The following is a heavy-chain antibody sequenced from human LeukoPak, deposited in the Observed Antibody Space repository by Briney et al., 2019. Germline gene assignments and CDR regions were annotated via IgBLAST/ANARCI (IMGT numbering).Heavy chain of an antibody. CDR2: IYSGGST. J-gene: IGHJ6*04. CDR3: AARVVPAAMPPYYYGMDV. D-gene: IGHD2-2*01. Sequence: GGSLRLSCAASGFTVSSTYMSWVGQAPGTGLDRVSVIYSGGSTYYADSVKGRFTISRDNSKNTLYLQMNSLRAEDTAVYYCAARVVPAAMPPYYYGMDVWGKGTTVTVSS. CDR1: GFTVSSTY. V-gene: IGHV3-53*01.